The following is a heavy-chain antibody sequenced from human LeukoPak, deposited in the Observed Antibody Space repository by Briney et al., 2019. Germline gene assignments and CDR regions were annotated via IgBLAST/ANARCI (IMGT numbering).Heavy chain of an antibody. Sequence: PGGSLRLSCEVSGFTFSRAWMSWVRQAPGRGLEWVGHIKNKAEGETTDYAAPVKVRFTISRDDSKNTLYLHINSLKTEDTAVYFCATGACSSSFCSTYYFDHWGQGTLVTVSS. D-gene: IGHD2-2*01. V-gene: IGHV3-15*01. CDR2: IKNKAEGETT. CDR1: GFTFSRAW. J-gene: IGHJ4*02. CDR3: ATGACSSSFCSTYYFDH.